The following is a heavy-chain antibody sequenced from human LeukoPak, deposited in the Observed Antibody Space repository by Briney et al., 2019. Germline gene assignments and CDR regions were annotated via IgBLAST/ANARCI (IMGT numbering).Heavy chain of an antibody. CDR3: ARDLNGVAGDFDF. CDR2: ILPDSCGT. CDR1: GYTFTGNY. V-gene: IGHV1-2*02. J-gene: IGHJ4*02. D-gene: IGHD6-19*01. Sequence: ASVKVSCKASGYTFTGNYMHWVRPAPGQGLEWIGWILPDSCGTKYAQNFQGRVTMTRDTSIITAYMELTGLRPDDTAVYYCARDLNGVAGDFDFWGQGTLVTVSS.